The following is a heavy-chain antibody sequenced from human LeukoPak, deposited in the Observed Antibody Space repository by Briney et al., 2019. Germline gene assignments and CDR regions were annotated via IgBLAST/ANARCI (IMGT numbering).Heavy chain of an antibody. Sequence: GGSLRLSCVASGFTFSDYAMNWVRQAPGKGLEWVSTFKAKYSQVYYAESVRGRFTISTDNSEKTVYLQMNSLRAEDTALYYCARSVPDYTRFDYWGQGALVTVSS. J-gene: IGHJ4*02. CDR2: FKAKYSQV. CDR1: GFTFSDYA. D-gene: IGHD4-11*01. V-gene: IGHV3-23*01. CDR3: ARSVPDYTRFDY.